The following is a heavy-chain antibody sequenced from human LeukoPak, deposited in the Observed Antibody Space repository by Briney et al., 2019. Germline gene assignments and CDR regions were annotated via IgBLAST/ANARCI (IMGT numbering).Heavy chain of an antibody. Sequence: GGSLRLSCAASGFTFSGYSMNWVRQAPGKGLEWVSSISSSSSYIYYADSVKGRFTISRDNAKNSLYLQMNSLRAEDTAVYYCASRGGYCSSTSCQGYYFDYWGQGTLVTVSS. CDR2: ISSSSSYI. CDR3: ASRGGYCSSTSCQGYYFDY. D-gene: IGHD2-2*01. V-gene: IGHV3-21*01. CDR1: GFTFSGYS. J-gene: IGHJ4*02.